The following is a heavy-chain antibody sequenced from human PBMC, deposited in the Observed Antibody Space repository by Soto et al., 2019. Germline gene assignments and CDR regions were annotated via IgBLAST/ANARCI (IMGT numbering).Heavy chain of an antibody. Sequence: EVQLVASGGDLVRPGGSLRLSCATSGFTFSAYWINWVRQAPGKGLEWVAHVKQDGSETYYLDSVKGRFTVSRDNAKNSLSLQMNSLRPEDTDAYSGAMLSGDYGCALDIWGQGTMVTVSS. J-gene: IGHJ3*02. D-gene: IGHD4-17*01. CDR2: VKQDGSET. CDR1: GFTFSAYW. V-gene: IGHV3-7*01. CDR3: AMLSGDYGCALDI.